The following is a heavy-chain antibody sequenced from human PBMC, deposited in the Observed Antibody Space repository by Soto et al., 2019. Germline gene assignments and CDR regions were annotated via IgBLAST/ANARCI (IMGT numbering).Heavy chain of an antibody. J-gene: IGHJ5*02. V-gene: IGHV4-31*03. CDR1: GGSISSGGYY. CDR3: ARDYYGSGSYRKVGFDP. D-gene: IGHD3-10*01. Sequence: SETLSLTCTVSGGSISSGGYYWSWIRQHPGKGLEWIGYIYYSGSTYYNPSLKSRVTISVDTSKNQFSLKLSSVTAADTAVYYCARDYYGSGSYRKVGFDPWGQGTLVTVSS. CDR2: IYYSGST.